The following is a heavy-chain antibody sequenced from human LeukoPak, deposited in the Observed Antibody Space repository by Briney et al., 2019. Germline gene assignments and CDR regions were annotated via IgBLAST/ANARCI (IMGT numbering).Heavy chain of an antibody. V-gene: IGHV4-59*08. CDR1: GGSISSCY. CDR3: AKYGGSGWVIDY. CDR2: IYYTGAT. Sequence: PSETLSLTCTVSGGSISSCYRTWIRQPPGKGLEWIGYIYYTGATSYNPSLKSRVTISVDTSKNQFSLKLTSVTAADTAVYYCAKYGGSGWVIDYWGQGTLVTVSS. J-gene: IGHJ4*02. D-gene: IGHD6-19*01.